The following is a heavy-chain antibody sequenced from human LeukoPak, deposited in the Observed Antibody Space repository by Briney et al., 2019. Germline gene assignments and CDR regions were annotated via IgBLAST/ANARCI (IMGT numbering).Heavy chain of an antibody. V-gene: IGHV4-59*01. CDR1: GGSISSYY. D-gene: IGHD3-22*01. CDR2: IYYSGST. Sequence: SETLSLTCTVSGGSISSYYWSWIRQPPGKGLEWIGYIYYSGSTNYNPSLKSRVTISVDTSKNQFSLKLSSVTAADTAVYCCARVDAYYYDSSGYFGNRFDPWGQGTLVTVSS. J-gene: IGHJ5*02. CDR3: ARVDAYYYDSSGYFGNRFDP.